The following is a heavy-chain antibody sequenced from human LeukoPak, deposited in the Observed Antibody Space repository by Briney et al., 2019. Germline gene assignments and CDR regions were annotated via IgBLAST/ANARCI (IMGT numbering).Heavy chain of an antibody. V-gene: IGHV4-34*01. D-gene: IGHD6-13*01. J-gene: IGHJ3*02. CDR2: INHSGST. CDR1: GGSFSGYY. Sequence: SETLSFTCAVYGGSFSGYYWSWLRQPPGTGLEWIGEINHSGSTNYNPSLKSRVTISVDTSKNQFSLKLSSVTAADTAVYYCAASIAAAGRLGVFDIWGHGTMVTVSS. CDR3: AASIAAAGRLGVFDI.